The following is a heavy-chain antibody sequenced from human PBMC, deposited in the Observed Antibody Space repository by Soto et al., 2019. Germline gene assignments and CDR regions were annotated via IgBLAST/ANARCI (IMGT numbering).Heavy chain of an antibody. D-gene: IGHD2-15*01. CDR3: ARDGAYSYYYYGMDV. V-gene: IGHV3-21*01. Sequence: GGSLRLSCAASGFTFSSYSMNWVRQAPGKGLEWVSSISSSSSYIYYADSVKGRFTISRDNAKNSLYLQMNSLRAEDTAVYYCARDGAYSYYYYGMDVWGQGTTVTVSS. CDR1: GFTFSSYS. CDR2: ISSSSSYI. J-gene: IGHJ6*02.